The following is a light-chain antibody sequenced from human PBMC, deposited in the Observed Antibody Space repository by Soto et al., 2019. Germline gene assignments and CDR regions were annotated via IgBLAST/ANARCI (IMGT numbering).Light chain of an antibody. CDR3: LLYYAGAQPYCV. Sequence: QTVVAQEPSLTVSPGGTVTLSCGSSTGAVTSGHYPNWVQQKPGQAPRAMIYSTSNKHSWTPARFSGSLLGGKAALTLSDVQPEDEAEYYCLLYYAGAQPYCVFGGGTKVTVL. V-gene: IGLV7-43*01. CDR2: STS. CDR1: TGAVTSGHY. J-gene: IGLJ3*02.